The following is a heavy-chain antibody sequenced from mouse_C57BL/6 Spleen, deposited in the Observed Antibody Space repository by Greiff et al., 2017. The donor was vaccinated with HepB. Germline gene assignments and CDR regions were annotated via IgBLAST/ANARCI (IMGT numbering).Heavy chain of an antibody. D-gene: IGHD4-1*01. CDR1: GFTFSSYA. Sequence: EVHLVESGGGLVKPGGSLKLSCAASGFTFSSYAMSWVRQTPEKRLEWVATISDGGSYTYYPDNVKGRFTISRDNAKNTLYLQMSHLKSEDTAMYYCARDAANWAFDYWGQGTTLTVSS. CDR2: ISDGGSYT. V-gene: IGHV5-4*01. CDR3: ARDAANWAFDY. J-gene: IGHJ2*01.